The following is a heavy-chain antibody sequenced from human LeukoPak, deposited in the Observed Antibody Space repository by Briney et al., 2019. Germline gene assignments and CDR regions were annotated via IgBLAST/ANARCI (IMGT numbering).Heavy chain of an antibody. CDR1: GFTFSSYW. J-gene: IGHJ4*02. Sequence: PGGSLRLSCAASGFTFSSYWMHWVRQAPGKGLMWVSRINSDGSRTTYADSVRGRFTISRDNAKNSLYLQMNSLRAEDTAVYYCARENHGSFDYWGQGSLVTVSS. V-gene: IGHV3-74*01. CDR2: INSDGSRT. CDR3: ARENHGSFDY. D-gene: IGHD1-14*01.